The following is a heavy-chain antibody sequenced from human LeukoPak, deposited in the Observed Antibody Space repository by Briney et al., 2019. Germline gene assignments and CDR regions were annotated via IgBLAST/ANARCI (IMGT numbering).Heavy chain of an antibody. J-gene: IGHJ4*02. CDR3: ARASGSGSYHGY. D-gene: IGHD3-10*01. CDR1: GYTFASYG. CDR2: ISAYSGHT. V-gene: IGHV1-18*01. Sequence: ASVKVSCKASGYTFASYGIIWVRQAPGQGLERMGWISAYSGHTNYAQKFQGRVTMTTDTSTSTAYMELRSLRSDDTAVYYCARASGSGSYHGYWGQGTLVTVSS.